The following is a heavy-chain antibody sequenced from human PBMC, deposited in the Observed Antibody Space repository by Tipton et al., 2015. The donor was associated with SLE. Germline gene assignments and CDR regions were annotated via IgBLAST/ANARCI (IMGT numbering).Heavy chain of an antibody. CDR3: ARSPPRPLGYYYYYYYMDV. Sequence: LRLSCAVYGGSFSGYYWSWIRQPPGKGLEWIGYIYYSGSTNYNPSLKSRVTISVDTSKNQFSLKLSSVTAADTAVYYCARSPPRPLGYYYYYYYMDVWGKGTTVTVSS. CDR2: IYYSGST. J-gene: IGHJ6*03. V-gene: IGHV4-59*01. D-gene: IGHD7-27*01. CDR1: GGSFSGYY.